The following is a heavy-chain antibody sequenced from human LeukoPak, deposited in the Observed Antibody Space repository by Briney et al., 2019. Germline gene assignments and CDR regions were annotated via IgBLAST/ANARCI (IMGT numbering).Heavy chain of an antibody. Sequence: SVKVSCKASGGTFSSYATSWVRQAPGQGLEWMGGIIPIFGTANYAQKFQGRVTITTDESTSTAYMELSSLRSEDTAVYYCARGSHYYDSSGYFDYWGQGTLVTVSS. CDR2: IIPIFGTA. CDR1: GGTFSSYA. J-gene: IGHJ4*02. V-gene: IGHV1-69*05. D-gene: IGHD3-22*01. CDR3: ARGSHYYDSSGYFDY.